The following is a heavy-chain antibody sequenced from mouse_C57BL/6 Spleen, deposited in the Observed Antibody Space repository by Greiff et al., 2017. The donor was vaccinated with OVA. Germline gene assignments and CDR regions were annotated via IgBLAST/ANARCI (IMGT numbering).Heavy chain of an antibody. CDR1: GFTFSDYG. Sequence: EVMLVESGGGLVKPGGSLKLSCAASGFTFSDYGMHWVRQAPEKGLEWVAYISSGSSTIYYADTVKGRFTISRDNSYNTLFLQMTSLRSEDTAVYYCASSGFFDAMGYWGQGTSVTVAS. CDR3: ASSGFFDAMGY. CDR2: ISSGSSTI. V-gene: IGHV5-17*01. J-gene: IGHJ4*01.